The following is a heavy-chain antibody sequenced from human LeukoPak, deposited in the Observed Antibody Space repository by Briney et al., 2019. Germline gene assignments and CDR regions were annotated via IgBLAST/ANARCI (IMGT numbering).Heavy chain of an antibody. CDR2: IIPIFGTA. J-gene: IGHJ4*02. V-gene: IGHV1-69*01. Sequence: SVKVSCKASGGTFSSYAISWVRQAPGQGLEWMGGIIPIFGTANYAQKFQGRVTITADESTSTAYMELSSLRSEDTAVYYCARVCASCYNSSGYYFPYWGQGTLVTVSS. CDR1: GGTFSSYA. D-gene: IGHD3-22*01. CDR3: ARVCASCYNSSGYYFPY.